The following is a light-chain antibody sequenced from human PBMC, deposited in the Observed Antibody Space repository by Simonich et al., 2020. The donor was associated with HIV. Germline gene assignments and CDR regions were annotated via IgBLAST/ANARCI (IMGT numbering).Light chain of an antibody. CDR1: QGISSY. CDR2: AVS. CDR3: PQYHSYPLT. V-gene: IGKV1-9*01. Sequence: NQLTQSPSFLSASVGDRVTITCRASQGISSYLAWYQQKPGKAPKLLIHAVSTLQSGVPSRFSGSGSGTEFTLTISRLQPEDFATYFCPQYHSYPLTFGGGTKVEI. J-gene: IGKJ4*01.